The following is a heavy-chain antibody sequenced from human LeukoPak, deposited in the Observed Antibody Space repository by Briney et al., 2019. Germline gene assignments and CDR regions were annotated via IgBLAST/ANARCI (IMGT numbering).Heavy chain of an antibody. V-gene: IGHV3-7*03. CDR2: INQDGSEK. D-gene: IGHD3-22*01. Sequence: GGSLRLSCAASGFTFSSYWMSWVRQAPGKGLEWVAHINQDGSEKYYVDSVKGRFTISRDNAKNSLYLQMNSLRAEDTALYYCAKDSAYDTSGYFDYWGQGTLVTVSS. CDR3: AKDSAYDTSGYFDY. CDR1: GFTFSSYW. J-gene: IGHJ4*02.